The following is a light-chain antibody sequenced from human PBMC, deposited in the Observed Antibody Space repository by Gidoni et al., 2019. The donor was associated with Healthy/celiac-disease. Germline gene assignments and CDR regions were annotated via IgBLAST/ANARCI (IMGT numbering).Light chain of an antibody. CDR3: QQYYSYPRLT. Sequence: AIRMTQSPSSLSASTGDRVTITCRASQGISSYLAWYQQKPGKAPKLLIYAASTLQSGVPSRFSGSGSGTDFTLTISCLQSEDSATYYCQQYYSYPRLTFGGGTKVEIK. V-gene: IGKV1-8*01. CDR2: AAS. CDR1: QGISSY. J-gene: IGKJ4*01.